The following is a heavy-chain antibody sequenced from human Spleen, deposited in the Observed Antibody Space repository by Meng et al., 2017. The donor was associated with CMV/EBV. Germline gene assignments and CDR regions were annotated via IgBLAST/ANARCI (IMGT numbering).Heavy chain of an antibody. V-gene: IGHV3-13*01. J-gene: IGHJ4*02. CDR1: GFTFSSYD. CDR3: ARGRYSSSNFDS. Sequence: GESLKISCAASGFTFSSYDMHWVRQATGKGLEWVSAIGTAGDTYYPGSVKGRFTISRDNAKNSLYLQMNSLRAEDTAVYYCARGRYSSSNFDSWGQGTLVTVSS. D-gene: IGHD6-6*01. CDR2: IGTAGDT.